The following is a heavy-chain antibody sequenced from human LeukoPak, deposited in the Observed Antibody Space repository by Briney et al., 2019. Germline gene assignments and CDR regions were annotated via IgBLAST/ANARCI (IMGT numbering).Heavy chain of an antibody. Sequence: SETLSLTCTVSGGSISSYYWSWIRQPPGKGLEWIGYIYYSGSTNCNSSVKSRVAMSVDTSKKQFSLKLSSLTAADTAVYYCARGGTAVIAPYAFDIWGQGTMVTVSS. CDR1: GGSISSYY. V-gene: IGHV4-59*01. CDR3: ARGGTAVIAPYAFDI. CDR2: IYYSGST. J-gene: IGHJ3*02. D-gene: IGHD4-23*01.